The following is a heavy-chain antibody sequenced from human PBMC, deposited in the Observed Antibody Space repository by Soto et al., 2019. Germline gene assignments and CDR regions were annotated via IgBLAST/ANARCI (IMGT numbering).Heavy chain of an antibody. D-gene: IGHD3-10*01. V-gene: IGHV4-39*01. CDR1: GCSIVGSNYF. Sequence: NPAATXSLTCAVSGCSIVGSNYFWCWIRQSPGTVLEWLGTIYSSGTTYYSPSLKSRITMSLDKSKNQFSLNLGSVTAADTAVYYCTRRRFGVRGVHNMEVWGQGTTVKVSS. J-gene: IGHJ6*01. CDR3: TRRRFGVRGVHNMEV. CDR2: IYSSGTT.